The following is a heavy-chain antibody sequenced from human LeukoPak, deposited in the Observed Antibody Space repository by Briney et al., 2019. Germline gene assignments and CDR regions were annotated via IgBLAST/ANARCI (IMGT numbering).Heavy chain of an antibody. J-gene: IGHJ3*02. Sequence: ASVKVSCKASGYTLTSYYMHWVRQAPGQGLEWMGGIIPIFGTANYAQKFQGRVTITADESTSTAYMELSSLRSEDTAVYYCARDPHYYDSSGYRGYAFDIWGQGTMVTVSS. CDR1: GYTLTSYY. CDR3: ARDPHYYDSSGYRGYAFDI. CDR2: IIPIFGTA. D-gene: IGHD3-22*01. V-gene: IGHV1-69*13.